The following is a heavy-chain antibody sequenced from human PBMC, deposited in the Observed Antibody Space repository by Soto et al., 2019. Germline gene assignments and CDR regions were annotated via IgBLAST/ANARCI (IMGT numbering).Heavy chain of an antibody. V-gene: IGHV1-46*01. J-gene: IGHJ6*02. Sequence: QVQLVHSGAEVKKPGASERISCKASGYTFTSYHLHWVRQAPGQGLEWVGMISPSGGRTTHAQKFQRRVTMTRDTSTNTIFMELNSLRSDDTAIYYCAGEGVQGGLDVWGQGTTVTVSS. D-gene: IGHD3-10*02. CDR3: AGEGVQGGLDV. CDR1: GYTFTSYH. CDR2: ISPSGGRT.